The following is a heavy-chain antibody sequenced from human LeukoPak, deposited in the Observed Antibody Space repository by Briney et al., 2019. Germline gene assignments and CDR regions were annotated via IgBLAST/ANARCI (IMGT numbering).Heavy chain of an antibody. CDR3: ARDHWGIVENGYDYFYYDLDV. J-gene: IGHJ6*03. D-gene: IGHD7-27*01. CDR1: GGTFSSYA. CDR2: IIPIYGTP. Sequence: SVKVSCKASGGTFSSYAFSWVRQAPGQGLEWMGGIIPIYGTPNYAQKFQGRFTITTDESTSTAYMELSSLRSEDTAVYYCARDHWGIVENGYDYFYYDLDVWGKGTTVTVSS. V-gene: IGHV1-69*05.